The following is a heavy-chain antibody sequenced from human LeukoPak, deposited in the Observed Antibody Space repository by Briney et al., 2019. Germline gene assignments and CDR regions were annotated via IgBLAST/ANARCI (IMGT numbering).Heavy chain of an antibody. Sequence: ASVKVSCKAFGYTFTSYALHWVRQAPGQRLEWMGWTNVGSGYTKYSQKFQGRVAITRDTSARTAYMELSSLRSEDTAVYYCARDRSGYFDSSGYYIDYWGQGTQVTVSS. J-gene: IGHJ4*01. V-gene: IGHV1-3*01. CDR3: ARDRSGYFDSSGYYIDY. CDR1: GYTFTSYA. D-gene: IGHD3-22*01. CDR2: TNVGSGYT.